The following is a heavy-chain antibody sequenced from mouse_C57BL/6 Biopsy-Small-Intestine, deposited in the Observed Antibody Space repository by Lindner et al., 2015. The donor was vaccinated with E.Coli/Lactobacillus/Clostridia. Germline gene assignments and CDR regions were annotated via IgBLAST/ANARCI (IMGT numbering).Heavy chain of an antibody. CDR1: GFTFTAYA. CDR3: ARGISTGSYWPFLDY. J-gene: IGHJ4*01. V-gene: IGHV1-62-2*01. D-gene: IGHD2-14*01. CDR2: VNAGNGDT. Sequence: SVKVSCKASGFTFTAYAVHWVRQASGRSLEWMGWVNAGNGDTKYSQNFQDRVTLSRDTSTNTLFMELSSLRSEDTAVYYCARGISTGSYWPFLDYWGQGTLVSVSS.